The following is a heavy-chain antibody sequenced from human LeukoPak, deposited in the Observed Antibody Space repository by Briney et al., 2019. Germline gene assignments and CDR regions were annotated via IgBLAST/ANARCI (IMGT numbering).Heavy chain of an antibody. J-gene: IGHJ4*01. CDR1: GGSLSSSSYY. D-gene: IGHD3-22*01. V-gene: IGHV4-39*01. Sequence: SETLSLTCTVSGGSLSSSSYYWGWIRQPPGKGLEWIGSIYYSGSTYYNPSLKSRVTISVDTSKNQFSLKLSSVTAADTAVYYCARQGDSSGYYYFDYWGHGTLVTVSS. CDR2: IYYSGST. CDR3: ARQGDSSGYYYFDY.